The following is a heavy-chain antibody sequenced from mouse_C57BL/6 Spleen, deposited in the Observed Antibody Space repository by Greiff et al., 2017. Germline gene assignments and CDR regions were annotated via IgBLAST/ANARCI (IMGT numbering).Heavy chain of an antibody. CDR1: GFTFSDYG. D-gene: IGHD1-1*01. J-gene: IGHJ1*03. Sequence: EVKLMESGGGLVKPGGSLKLSCAASGFTFSDYGMHWVRQAPEKGLEWVAYISSGSSTIYYEDTVKGRFTIARDNAKNTLFLQLTSLRSEDTARYYCARDYGSSYWYFDVWGTGTTVTVSS. CDR3: ARDYGSSYWYFDV. V-gene: IGHV5-17*01. CDR2: ISSGSSTI.